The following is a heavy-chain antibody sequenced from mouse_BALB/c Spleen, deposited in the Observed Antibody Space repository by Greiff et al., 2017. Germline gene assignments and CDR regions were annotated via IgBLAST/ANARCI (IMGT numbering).Heavy chain of an antibody. CDR3: ARNWGGNYFDY. J-gene: IGHJ2*01. D-gene: IGHD1-1*02. CDR1: GFSLTSYG. V-gene: IGHV2-4-1*01. Sequence: QVQLQQSGPGLVQPSQSLSITCTVSGFSLTSYGVHWVRQSPGKGLEWLGVIWSGGSTDCNAAFISRLSISKDNSKSQVFFKMNSLQADDTAIYYCARNWGGNYFDYWGQGTTLTVSS. CDR2: IWSGGST.